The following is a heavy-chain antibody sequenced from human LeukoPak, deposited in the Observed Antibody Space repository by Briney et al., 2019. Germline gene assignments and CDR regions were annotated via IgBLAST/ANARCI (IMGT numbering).Heavy chain of an antibody. CDR1: GFTISSSA. CDR2: ISNNGGYT. J-gene: IGHJ4*02. Sequence: GGSLRLSCAASGFTISSSAMSWVRQAPGKGLEWVSAISNNGGYTYYADSVQGRFTISRDNSKSTLCLQMNSLRAEDTAVYYCAKSPPYYYDSSDFDYWGQGTLVTVSS. CDR3: AKSPPYYYDSSDFDY. D-gene: IGHD3-22*01. V-gene: IGHV3-23*01.